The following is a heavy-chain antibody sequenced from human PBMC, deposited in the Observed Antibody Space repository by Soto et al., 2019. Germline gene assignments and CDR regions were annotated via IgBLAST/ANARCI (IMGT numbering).Heavy chain of an antibody. J-gene: IGHJ6*02. CDR1: GFTFSSYW. CDR2: INSDGSST. V-gene: IGHV3-74*01. CDR3: ARGGYCSSTSCYTDYYYGMDV. Sequence: GGSLRLSCAASGFTFSSYWMHWVRQAPGKGLVWVSRINSDGSSTSYADSVKGRFTISRDNAKNTLYLQMNSLRAEDTAVYYCARGGYCSSTSCYTDYYYGMDVWGQGTTVTVSS. D-gene: IGHD2-2*02.